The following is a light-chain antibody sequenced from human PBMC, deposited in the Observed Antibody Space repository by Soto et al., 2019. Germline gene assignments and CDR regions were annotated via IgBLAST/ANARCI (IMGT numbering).Light chain of an antibody. V-gene: IGLV2-14*03. J-gene: IGLJ2*01. CDR3: SSYADSSTVV. CDR2: NVD. CDR1: SSDVGGHNY. Sequence: QSALTQVASVSASPGQSITISCTGTSSDVGGHNYVSWYQQHPGNAPKLMIYNVDYRPSGVSTRFSGSKSGNTASLTISGLQADDEAYYYCSSYADSSTVVFGGGTKVTVL.